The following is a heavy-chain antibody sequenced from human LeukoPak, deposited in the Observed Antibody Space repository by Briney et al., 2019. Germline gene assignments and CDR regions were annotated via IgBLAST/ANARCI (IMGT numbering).Heavy chain of an antibody. CDR3: AKEKYQMQLYTGYDPFDV. V-gene: IGHV1-2*02. Sequence: ASVKVSCKASGHTFTYYYIHWIRQAPGQGLEFVGLINPKSGDTNFAQTFQGRVRMTRDTSISKAYMELSRLKSDDTAVYYCAKEKYQMQLYTGYDPFDVWGQGTMVTVSS. CDR1: GHTFTYYY. J-gene: IGHJ3*01. D-gene: IGHD2-2*01. CDR2: INPKSGDT.